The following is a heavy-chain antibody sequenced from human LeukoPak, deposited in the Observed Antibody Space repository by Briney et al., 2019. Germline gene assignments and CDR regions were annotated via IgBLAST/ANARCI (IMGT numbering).Heavy chain of an antibody. D-gene: IGHD7-27*01. V-gene: IGHV3-23*01. CDR3: AIDPNWGTHS. J-gene: IGHJ4*02. CDR2: ISGSGGST. CDR1: GFTFSSYA. Sequence: PGGSLRLSCAASGFTFSSYAMSWVRQAPGKGLEWVSAISGSGGSTYYADSVKGRFTISRDNSKNALYLQMNSLRVEDTVVYYCAIDPNWGTHSWGQGVLVTVSS.